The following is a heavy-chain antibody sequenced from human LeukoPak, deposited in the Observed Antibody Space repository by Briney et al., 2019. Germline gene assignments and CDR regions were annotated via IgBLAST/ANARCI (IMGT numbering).Heavy chain of an antibody. CDR1: GYTFTSYD. J-gene: IGHJ6*03. CDR2: MNPNSGST. CDR3: ASRSLGIVGATTSVYYYYYMDV. D-gene: IGHD1-26*01. Sequence: ASVKVSCKASGYTFTSYDINWVRQATGQGLEWVGWMNPNSGSTGYAQKFQGRVTMTRNTSISTAYMELSGLRSEDTAVYYCASRSLGIVGATTSVYYYYYMDVWGKGTTVTVSS. V-gene: IGHV1-8*01.